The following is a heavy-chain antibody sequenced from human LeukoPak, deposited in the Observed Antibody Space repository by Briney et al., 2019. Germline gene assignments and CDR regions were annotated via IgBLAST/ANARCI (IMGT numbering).Heavy chain of an antibody. D-gene: IGHD6-13*01. CDR1: GYTFTIYD. CDR2: MNPNRGNT. J-gene: IGHJ5*02. CDR3: ARGFIAAAGGFDP. Sequence: ASVTVSFTASGYTFTIYDINWVRQAPGQGLEWMGWMNPNRGNTGYAQRFQGRVTMTRNTSISTAYMELSSLRSEDTAVYYCARGFIAAAGGFDPWGQGTLVTVCS. V-gene: IGHV1-8*01.